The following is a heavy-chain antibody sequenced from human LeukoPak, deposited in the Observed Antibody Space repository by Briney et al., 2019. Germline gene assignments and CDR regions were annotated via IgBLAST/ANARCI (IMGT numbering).Heavy chain of an antibody. Sequence: ASVTVSFKASGYTFTSYGISWVRQAPGQGLEWMGWISAYNGNTNYAQKLQGRVTMTTDTSTSTAYMELRSLRSDDTAVYYCARTPPPPYSGYDGFMDVWGKGTTVTVSS. CDR3: ARTPPPPYSGYDGFMDV. V-gene: IGHV1-18*04. CDR2: ISAYNGNT. J-gene: IGHJ6*04. CDR1: GYTFTSYG. D-gene: IGHD5-12*01.